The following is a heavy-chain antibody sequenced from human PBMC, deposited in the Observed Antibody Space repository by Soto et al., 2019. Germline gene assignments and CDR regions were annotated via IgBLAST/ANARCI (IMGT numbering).Heavy chain of an antibody. J-gene: IGHJ4*02. V-gene: IGHV3-7*01. D-gene: IGHD2-2*01. Sequence: EVQLVESGGGLVQPGGSLRLSCVVSGLTFSNYWMSWVRQAPGKGLEWVANINQDGSESYYVDSVKGRFTISRDNAKNSLYLQMTSRRAEDTAVYYCARPARECSSPGCANWGQGTLVTVSS. CDR3: ARPARECSSPGCAN. CDR1: GLTFSNYW. CDR2: INQDGSES.